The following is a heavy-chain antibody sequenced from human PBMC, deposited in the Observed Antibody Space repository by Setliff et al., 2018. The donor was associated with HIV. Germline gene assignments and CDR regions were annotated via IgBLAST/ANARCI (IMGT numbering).Heavy chain of an antibody. CDR2: VNPSGGST. J-gene: IGHJ4*02. CDR3: ARAYYDSVWGSHRYRFYYFDY. Sequence: ASVKVSCKASGYTFNNFYLHWVRLAPGQGLEWMGMVNPSGGSTVYAQKFQGRVTMTSDTSTNTVYMDLSSLRSDDTALYYCARAYYDSVWGSHRYRFYYFDYWGQGSLVTVSS. D-gene: IGHD3-16*02. V-gene: IGHV1-46*02. CDR1: GYTFNNFY.